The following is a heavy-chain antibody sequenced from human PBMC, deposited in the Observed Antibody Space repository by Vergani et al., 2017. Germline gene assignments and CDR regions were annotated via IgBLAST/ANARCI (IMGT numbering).Heavy chain of an antibody. CDR3: AKATYDGREYFDY. CDR1: GFTFSTYA. J-gene: IGHJ4*02. CDR2: ITRSGDRK. D-gene: IGHD3-16*01. Sequence: EIQLVESGGDLVQPGGSLRLSCAASGFTFSTYAMSWVRQAPGKGLDWVSGITRSGDRKYYADSVKGRFTISRDNSKNTLYLQMNSLRGEDTAVYYCAKATYDGREYFDYWGQGTLVTVSS. V-gene: IGHV3-23*04.